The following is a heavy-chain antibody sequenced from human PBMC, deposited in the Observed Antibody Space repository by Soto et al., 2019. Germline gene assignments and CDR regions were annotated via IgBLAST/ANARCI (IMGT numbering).Heavy chain of an antibody. CDR1: GFTFSSYA. D-gene: IGHD3-3*01. CDR2: ISGSGGST. Sequence: EVQLLESGGGLVQPGGSLRLSCAASGFTFSSYAMSWVRQAPGKGLEWVSAISGSGGSTYYADSVKGRFTISRDNSKNTLYLKMNSLRAEDTAVYYCAKGRGITIFGVVTYGMDVWGQGTTVTVSS. J-gene: IGHJ6*02. CDR3: AKGRGITIFGVVTYGMDV. V-gene: IGHV3-23*01.